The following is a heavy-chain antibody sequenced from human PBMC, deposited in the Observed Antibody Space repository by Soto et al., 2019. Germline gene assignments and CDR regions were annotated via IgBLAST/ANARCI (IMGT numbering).Heavy chain of an antibody. D-gene: IGHD4-17*01. J-gene: IGHJ4*02. CDR2: IYYSGST. CDR3: ARHGGDYINYFEY. V-gene: IGHV4-39*01. Sequence: SETLSLTCTVSGGSISSSSYYWGWIRQPPGKGLEWIGSIYYSGSTYYNPSLKSRVTISVDTSKNQFSLKLSSVTAADTAVYYCARHGGDYINYFEYWGQGTLVTVSS. CDR1: GGSISSSSYY.